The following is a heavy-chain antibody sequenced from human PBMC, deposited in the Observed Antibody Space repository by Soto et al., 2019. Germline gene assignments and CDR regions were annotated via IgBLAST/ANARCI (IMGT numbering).Heavy chain of an antibody. CDR1: GWSVSSGSCY. CDR3: ARGGGVTATFEY. CDR2: IYYSGGT. D-gene: IGHD5-18*01. V-gene: IGHV4-61*01. Sequence: XETLSLTCTVSGWSVSSGSCYWGWIRQPPGKGLEWIGYIYYSGGTNYNPSLKSRVTISVDTSKNQFSLKLSSVTAADTAVYYCARGGGVTATFEYWGLGTLVTVSS. J-gene: IGHJ4*02.